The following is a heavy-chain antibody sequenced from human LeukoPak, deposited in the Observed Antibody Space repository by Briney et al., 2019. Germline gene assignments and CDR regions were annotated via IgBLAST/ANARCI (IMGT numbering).Heavy chain of an antibody. CDR1: GFTVSGNN. CDR3: ARDEGRYGSGYDY. Sequence: GGSLRLSCAASGFTVSGNNMSWVRQAPGKGLEWVSVIYSGGSTYYADSVKGRFTISRDDAKNSLYLQMNSLRAEDTAVYYCARDEGRYGSGYDYWGQGTLVTVSS. J-gene: IGHJ4*02. V-gene: IGHV3-53*01. CDR2: IYSGGST. D-gene: IGHD3-10*01.